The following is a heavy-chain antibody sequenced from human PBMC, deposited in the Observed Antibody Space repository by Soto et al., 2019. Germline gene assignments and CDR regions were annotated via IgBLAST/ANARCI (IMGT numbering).Heavy chain of an antibody. V-gene: IGHV4-30-2*01. CDR1: GDSYSISTYS. CDR3: ARCSLVVVPAPGFDP. CDR2: IYQSGVT. D-gene: IGHD2-2*01. Sequence: PSETLSLTCNMSGDSYSISTYSWSWIRQPPGKALQWIGFIYQSGVTSYNPSLASRVSISVDTSKNQFSLKLSSVSAADTALYYCARCSLVVVPAPGFDPWGRGTLVTVSS. J-gene: IGHJ5*02.